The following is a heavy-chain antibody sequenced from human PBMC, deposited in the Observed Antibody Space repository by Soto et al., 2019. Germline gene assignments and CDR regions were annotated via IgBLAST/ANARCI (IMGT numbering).Heavy chain of an antibody. D-gene: IGHD5-18*01. V-gene: IGHV4-59*01. Sequence: PSETLSLTCTVSGGSLSSYYWSWIRRPPGMGLEWIASISYSGTINYNSSLKSRVTISIDTSKNQFSLKFNSVTAADTAVYYCAREGYNFGPFDYWGQGALVTVSS. CDR2: ISYSGTI. CDR1: GGSLSSYY. CDR3: AREGYNFGPFDY. J-gene: IGHJ4*02.